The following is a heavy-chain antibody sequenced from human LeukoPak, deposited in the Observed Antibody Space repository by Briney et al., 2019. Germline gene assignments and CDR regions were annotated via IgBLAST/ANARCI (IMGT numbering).Heavy chain of an antibody. J-gene: IGHJ4*02. Sequence: GGSLRLSCAASGFTFSSFAMSWVRQAPGKGLELVSVAGISGSGGESGGGTSYATSVKGRFTISRDDSNNTLYLQLNNLKVEATAVYYCAKHRSGIAASGSNYWGQGTMVSVSS. CDR3: AKHRSGIAASGSNY. V-gene: IGHV3-23*01. CDR2: ISGSGGESGGGT. CDR1: GFTFSSFA. D-gene: IGHD6-13*01.